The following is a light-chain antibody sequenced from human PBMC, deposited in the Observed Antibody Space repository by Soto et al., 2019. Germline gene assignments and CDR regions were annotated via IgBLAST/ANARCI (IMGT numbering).Light chain of an antibody. V-gene: IGLV2-14*01. CDR1: SSDVGVYNY. CDR2: DVS. Sequence: QSLLTQPASVSGSPGQSITISCTGTSSDVGVYNYVSWYQQHPGKAPKLMIYDVSNRPSGVSNRFSGSKSGNTASLTISGLQAEDEADYYCSSYTSSSTRGVFGGGTQLTVL. J-gene: IGLJ2*01. CDR3: SSYTSSSTRGV.